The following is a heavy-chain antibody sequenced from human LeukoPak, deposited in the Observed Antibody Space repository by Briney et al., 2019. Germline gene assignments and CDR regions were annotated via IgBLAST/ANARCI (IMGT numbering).Heavy chain of an antibody. Sequence: GRSLRLSCAASGFTFDDYAMNWVRQAPGKGLEWVSSITSSSSYIYYTDSAKGRFTISRDNAKNSLYLQMNSLRAEDTAVYYCATDLIHYYGSGAKTWGQGTLVTVSS. D-gene: IGHD3-10*01. CDR3: ATDLIHYYGSGAKT. CDR2: ITSSSSYI. V-gene: IGHV3-21*01. CDR1: GFTFDDYA. J-gene: IGHJ5*02.